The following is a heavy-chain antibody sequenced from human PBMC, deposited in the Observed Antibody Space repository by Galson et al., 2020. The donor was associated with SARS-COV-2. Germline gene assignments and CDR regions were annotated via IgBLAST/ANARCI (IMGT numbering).Heavy chain of an antibody. CDR1: GFIFSNYA. Sequence: GGSLSLSCAASGFIFSNYALNWVRQAPGQELEWVAAISSSGDNSFYADSVRSRFTISRDNSKNTFDLQMNNLRVEDTAVDYCAKVRPGVRLDEEFWGQGTLVSVSS. D-gene: IGHD3-10*01. J-gene: IGHJ4*02. CDR2: ISSSGDNS. CDR3: AKVRPGVRLDEEF. V-gene: IGHV3-23*01.